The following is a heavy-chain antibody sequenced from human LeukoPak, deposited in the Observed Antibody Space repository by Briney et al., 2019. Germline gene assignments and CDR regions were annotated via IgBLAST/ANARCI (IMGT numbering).Heavy chain of an antibody. CDR3: ARGSDYYDSSGLKYYFDY. V-gene: IGHV4-39*01. Sequence: PSETLSLTCTVSGGSISSSSYYWGWIRQPPGKGLEWIGSIYYSGSTYYNPSLKSRVTISVGTSKNQFSRKLSSVTAADTAVYYCARGSDYYDSSGLKYYFDYWGQGTLVTVSS. CDR2: IYYSGST. D-gene: IGHD3-22*01. CDR1: GGSISSSSYY. J-gene: IGHJ4*02.